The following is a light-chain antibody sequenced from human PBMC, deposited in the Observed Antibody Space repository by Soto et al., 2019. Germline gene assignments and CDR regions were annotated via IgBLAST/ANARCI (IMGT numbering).Light chain of an antibody. J-gene: IGKJ4*01. CDR2: DAT. CDR3: QQRINWPLT. Sequence: DIVLTQSPATLSLSPGERATLSCRASQSVSSYLAWYQQKPGQAPRLLISDATNRATVIPARFSGSGSGTDFTLTIDSLEPEDFAVYYCQQRINWPLTFGGGTKVEIK. CDR1: QSVSSY. V-gene: IGKV3-11*01.